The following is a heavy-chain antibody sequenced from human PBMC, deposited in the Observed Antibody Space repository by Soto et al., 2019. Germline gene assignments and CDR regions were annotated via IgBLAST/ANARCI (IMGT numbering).Heavy chain of an antibody. D-gene: IGHD6-19*01. J-gene: IGHJ4*02. CDR2: INAGNGNT. CDR1: GYTFTSYA. Sequence: QVRLVQSGAEEKKPGASVKVSCKASGYTFTSYAMHWVRQAPGQRLEWMGWINAGNGNTKYSQKFQGRVTFTRDTSASIAYMELSSLRSEDTAVYYCARVSGWYFLDYWGQGTLVTVSS. V-gene: IGHV1-3*05. CDR3: ARVSGWYFLDY.